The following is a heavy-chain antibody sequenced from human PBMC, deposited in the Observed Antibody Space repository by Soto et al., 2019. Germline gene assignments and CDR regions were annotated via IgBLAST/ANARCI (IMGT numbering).Heavy chain of an antibody. CDR2: ISGSGGST. V-gene: IGHV3-23*01. CDR1: GFTFSSYA. CDR3: AKSRLGGVMIDAFDI. Sequence: ESGGGLVQPGGSPRLSCAASGFTFSSYAMSWVRQAPGKGLEWVSVISGSGGSTYYADSVKGRFTISRDNSKNTLYLQMNSLRAEDTAVYYCAKSRLGGVMIDAFDIWGQGTMVTVSS. D-gene: IGHD3-16*01. J-gene: IGHJ3*02.